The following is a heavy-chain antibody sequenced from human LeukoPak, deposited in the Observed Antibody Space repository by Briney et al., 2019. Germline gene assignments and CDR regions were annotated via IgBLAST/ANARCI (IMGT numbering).Heavy chain of an antibody. CDR3: AKDVASGYDYHDY. Sequence: GGSLRLSCAASGFTFSSYGMHWVRQAPGKGLEWVAFIRYDGSNKYYADSVKGRFTISRDNSKNTLYLQMNSLRAEDTAVYYCAKDVASGYDYHDYWGQGTLVTVSS. V-gene: IGHV3-30*02. J-gene: IGHJ4*02. CDR1: GFTFSSYG. D-gene: IGHD5-12*01. CDR2: IRYDGSNK.